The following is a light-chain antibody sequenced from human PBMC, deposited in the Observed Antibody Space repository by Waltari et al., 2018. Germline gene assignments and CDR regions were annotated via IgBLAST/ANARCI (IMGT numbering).Light chain of an antibody. CDR1: QRISRW. V-gene: IGKV1-5*03. J-gene: IGKJ4*01. CDR2: EAS. CDR3: QQYSSSPLT. Sequence: DIQMTQSPSTLSASVGDRVTMTCRASQRISRWLAWYQQKHGKAPKLPIYEASSLESGVPSRFSGSGSATEFTLTISSLQPDDFATYHCQQYSSSPLTFGGGTKVEIK.